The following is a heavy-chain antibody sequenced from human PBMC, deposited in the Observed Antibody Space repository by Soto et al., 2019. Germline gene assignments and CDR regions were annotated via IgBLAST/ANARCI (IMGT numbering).Heavy chain of an antibody. Sequence: PGGSLRLSCAATGFTFSSCSMNWVRQAPGKGLEWVSSISSSSSYTNYADSVKGRFTISRDNAKNSLYLQMNSLRAEDTAVYYCARSPIWFGEFMGGSYYYYYGMDVWGQGTTVTVSS. CDR2: ISSSSSYT. CDR3: ARSPIWFGEFMGGSYYYYYGMDV. D-gene: IGHD3-10*01. J-gene: IGHJ6*02. V-gene: IGHV3-21*04. CDR1: GFTFSSCS.